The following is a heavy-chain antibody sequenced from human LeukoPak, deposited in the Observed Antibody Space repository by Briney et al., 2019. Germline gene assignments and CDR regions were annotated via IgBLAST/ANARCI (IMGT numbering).Heavy chain of an antibody. D-gene: IGHD2/OR15-2a*01. CDR2: IYPTGAT. CDR3: ARRILGPIDD. J-gene: IGHJ4*02. Sequence: GGSLRLSCAASGFTVTSSYMTWVRQPPGKGLEWVSVIYPTGATYYADSVKGRFTISRDNSKNTVSLQMNSLRADDTALYYCARRILGPIDDWGQGTLVTVSS. CDR1: GFTVTSSY. V-gene: IGHV3-53*03.